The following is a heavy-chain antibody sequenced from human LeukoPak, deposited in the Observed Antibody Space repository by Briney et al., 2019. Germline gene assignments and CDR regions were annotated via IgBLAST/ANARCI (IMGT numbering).Heavy chain of an antibody. Sequence: GGSLRLSCSASGFTFSSYAMHWVRQAPGKGLEYVSAISSNGGSTYYADSVKGRFTISRDNSKNTLYLQMSSLRAEDTAVYYCVKDGPKDIVVVPAGAPVDYWAREPWSPSPQ. D-gene: IGHD2-2*01. J-gene: IGHJ4*02. CDR2: ISSNGGST. CDR1: GFTFSSYA. V-gene: IGHV3-64D*06. CDR3: VKDGPKDIVVVPAGAPVDY.